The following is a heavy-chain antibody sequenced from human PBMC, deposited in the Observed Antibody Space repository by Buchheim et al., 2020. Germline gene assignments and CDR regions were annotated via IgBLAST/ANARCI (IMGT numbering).Heavy chain of an antibody. CDR1: GGSISSYY. CDR3: ARLYCSGGSCEFDY. CDR2: ISYSGST. J-gene: IGHJ4*02. V-gene: IGHV4-59*01. D-gene: IGHD2-15*01. Sequence: QVQLQESGPGLVKPSETLSLTCTVSGGSISSYYWSWIRQPPGKGLEWIGYISYSGSTNYNPSLKSRVTISVDTSKNQFSLKLSSVTAADTAVYYCARLYCSGGSCEFDYWGQGTL.